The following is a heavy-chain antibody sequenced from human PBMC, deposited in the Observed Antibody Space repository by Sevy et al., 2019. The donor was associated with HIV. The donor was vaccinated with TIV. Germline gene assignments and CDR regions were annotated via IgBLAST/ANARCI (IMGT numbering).Heavy chain of an antibody. D-gene: IGHD3-16*01. CDR3: ARGGETPRGFDP. Sequence: ETLSLTCAVSGGSIRSVNWWHWVRQPPGKGLEWIGEIYHSGSSNCNPSLKSRVTISVDNSKNQFSLKLTSVTAADTAVYYCARGGETPRGFDPWGQGSLVTVSS. J-gene: IGHJ5*02. V-gene: IGHV4-4*02. CDR2: IYHSGSS. CDR1: GGSIRSVNW.